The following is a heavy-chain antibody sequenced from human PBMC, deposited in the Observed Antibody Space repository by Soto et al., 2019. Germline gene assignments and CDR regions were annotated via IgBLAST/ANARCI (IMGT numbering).Heavy chain of an antibody. Sequence: QVQLVESGGGVVQPGRSLRLSCAASGFTFSNYGMKWVRQAPGKGLEWVAVVSYDGNVKFYADSVKGRFTISRDNSKNTLYLQMNSLRTEDTAIYYCAKERTAKAAAEFDYWGQGTLVTVSS. CDR1: GFTFSNYG. D-gene: IGHD6-25*01. V-gene: IGHV3-30*18. CDR2: VSYDGNVK. J-gene: IGHJ4*02. CDR3: AKERTAKAAAEFDY.